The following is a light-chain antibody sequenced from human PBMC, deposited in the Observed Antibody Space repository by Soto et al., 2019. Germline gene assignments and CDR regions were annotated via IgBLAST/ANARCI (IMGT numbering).Light chain of an antibody. CDR2: EVS. CDR1: SSDVGGSTY. CDR3: SSYAGSSNMI. V-gene: IGLV2-8*01. J-gene: IGLJ2*01. Sequence: QSALTQPPSASGSPGQSVTISCTGTSSDVGGSTYVSWYQQHPGKAPKLMIYEVSKRPSGVPDRFSGSKSGNTASLTVSGLQDEEEADYYCSSYAGSSNMIFGGGTKLTVL.